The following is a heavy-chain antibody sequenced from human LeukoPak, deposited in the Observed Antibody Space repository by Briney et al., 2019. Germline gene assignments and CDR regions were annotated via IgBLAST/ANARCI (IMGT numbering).Heavy chain of an antibody. CDR3: ARSQQGPHIVVVTATDY. Sequence: GESLKISCKGSGYSFTSYWIGWVRQMPGKGLEWMGIIYPGDSDTRYSPSSQGQVTISADKSISTAYLQWSSLKASDTAMYYCARSQQGPHIVVVTATDYWGQGTLVTVSS. D-gene: IGHD2-21*02. J-gene: IGHJ4*02. CDR2: IYPGDSDT. V-gene: IGHV5-51*01. CDR1: GYSFTSYW.